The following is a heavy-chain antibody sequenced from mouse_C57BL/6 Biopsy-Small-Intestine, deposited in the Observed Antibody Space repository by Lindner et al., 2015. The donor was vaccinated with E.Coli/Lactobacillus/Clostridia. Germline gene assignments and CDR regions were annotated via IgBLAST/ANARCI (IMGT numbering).Heavy chain of an antibody. Sequence: VQLQESGPELVKPGDSVKISCKASGYSFTGYFMNWVMQSHGKSLEWIGRINPYNGDTFYNQKFKGKATLTVDKSSSTAHMELRSLTSEDSAVYYCARTVVDRYYAMDYWGQGTSVTVSS. CDR2: INPYNGDT. J-gene: IGHJ4*01. CDR3: ARTVVDRYYAMDY. V-gene: IGHV1-20*01. CDR1: GYSFTGYF. D-gene: IGHD1-1*01.